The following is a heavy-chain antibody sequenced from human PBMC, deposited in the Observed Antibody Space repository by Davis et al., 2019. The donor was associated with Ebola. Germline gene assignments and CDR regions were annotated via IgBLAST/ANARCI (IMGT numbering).Heavy chain of an antibody. J-gene: IGHJ6*04. CDR2: MSYAGTDK. CDR1: GFSFRAYG. Sequence: GESLKISCAASGFSFRAYGMHWVRQAPGKGLEWVAIMSYAGTDKYYADSVRGRFTISRDNTKNTLFLQMNGLRVEDTAVYYCASNVGAATGYYYTYGFDVWGRGTTVTVSS. D-gene: IGHD2-8*01. V-gene: IGHV3-30*03. CDR3: ASNVGAATGYYYTYGFDV.